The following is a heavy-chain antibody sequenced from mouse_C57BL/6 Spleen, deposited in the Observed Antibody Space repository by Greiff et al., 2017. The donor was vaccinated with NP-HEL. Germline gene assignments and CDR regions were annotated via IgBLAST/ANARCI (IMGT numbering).Heavy chain of an antibody. Sequence: VQLQQPGAELVMPGASVKLSCKASGYTFTSYWMHWVKQRPGQGLEWIGEIDPSDSYTNYNQKFKGKSTLTVDKSSSTAYMQLSSLTSEDSAVYYCARLGDYYGSSAWFADWGQGTLVTVSA. V-gene: IGHV1-69*01. CDR2: IDPSDSYT. CDR1: GYTFTSYW. D-gene: IGHD1-1*01. J-gene: IGHJ3*01. CDR3: ARLGDYYGSSAWFAD.